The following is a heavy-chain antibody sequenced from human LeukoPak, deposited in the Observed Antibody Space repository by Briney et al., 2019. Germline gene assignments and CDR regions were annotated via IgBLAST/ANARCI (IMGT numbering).Heavy chain of an antibody. D-gene: IGHD4-23*01. CDR2: INPSGGST. Sequence: ASVKVSCKASGYTLTGYYIHWVRQAPGQGLEWMGIINPSGGSTSSAQNFQGRVAMTRDTSTSTVYMELSSLRSEDTAVYYCTRGLYGGKRAASAFDIWGQGTMVTVSS. CDR1: GYTLTGYY. CDR3: TRGLYGGKRAASAFDI. V-gene: IGHV1-46*01. J-gene: IGHJ3*02.